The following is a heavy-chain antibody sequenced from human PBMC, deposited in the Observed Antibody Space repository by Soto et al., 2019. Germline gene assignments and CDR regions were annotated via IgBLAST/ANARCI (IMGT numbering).Heavy chain of an antibody. Sequence: PSETLSLTCTVSGGSISSYYWSWIRQPPGKGLEWIGYIYYSGSTNYNPSLKSRVTISVDTSKNQFSLKLSSVTAADTAVYYCARADSSGWKHDYWGQGTLVTVS. CDR1: GGSISSYY. V-gene: IGHV4-59*01. CDR3: ARADSSGWKHDY. J-gene: IGHJ4*02. D-gene: IGHD6-19*01. CDR2: IYYSGST.